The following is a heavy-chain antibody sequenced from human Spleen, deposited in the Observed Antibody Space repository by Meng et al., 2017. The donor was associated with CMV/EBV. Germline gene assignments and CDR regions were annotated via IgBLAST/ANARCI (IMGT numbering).Heavy chain of an antibody. V-gene: IGHV3-11*01. CDR1: GFSFSHDY. CDR3: ARGRRDSNWYFDL. CDR2: ISTSGTTI. D-gene: IGHD2-21*02. J-gene: IGHJ2*01. Sequence: AAAGFSFSHDYRSWIRQAPGMGLEWVSYISTSGTTIYYADSVKGRFTISRDNAKNSLYLQMNSLRAEDTAVYYCARGRRDSNWYFDLWGRGTLVTVSS.